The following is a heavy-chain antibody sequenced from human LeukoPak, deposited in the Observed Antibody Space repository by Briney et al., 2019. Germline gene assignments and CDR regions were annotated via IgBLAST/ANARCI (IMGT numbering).Heavy chain of an antibody. J-gene: IGHJ4*02. V-gene: IGHV3-23*01. CDR2: ISGSGGST. CDR3: AKDKQWLVRFYFDY. D-gene: IGHD6-19*01. Sequence: GGSLSLSCAASGFTFSSYAMSWVRQAPGKGLEWVSAISGSGGSTYYADSVKGRFTISRDNSKNTLYLQMNSLRAEDTAVYYCAKDKQWLVRFYFDYWGQGTLVTVSS. CDR1: GFTFSSYA.